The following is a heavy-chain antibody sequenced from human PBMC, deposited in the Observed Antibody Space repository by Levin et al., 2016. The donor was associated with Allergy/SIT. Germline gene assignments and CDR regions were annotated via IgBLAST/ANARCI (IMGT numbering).Heavy chain of an antibody. V-gene: IGHV1-18*01. CDR2: ISAYNGNT. D-gene: IGHD6-13*01. J-gene: IGHJ4*02. CDR3: ARFYSSSWYVDY. CDR1: GYTFTNYG. Sequence: ASVKVSCKASGYTFTNYGISWVRQAPGQGLEWMGWISAYNGNTNYAQKLQGRITVTTDTSTTTAYMELRSLTSEDTAVYYCARFYSSSWYVDYWGQGTLVTVSS.